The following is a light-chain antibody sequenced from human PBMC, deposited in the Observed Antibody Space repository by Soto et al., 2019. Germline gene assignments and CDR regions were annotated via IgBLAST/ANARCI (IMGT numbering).Light chain of an antibody. V-gene: IGLV2-14*01. Sequence: QSLLPQPASLSGSPGQSITISCPGNSSDVGGYNYVSWYQQHPGKAPKLMIYDVSNRPSGVSSRFSGSKSGNTASLTISGLQAEDEADYYRSSYTSSSTRVFGTGTRSPS. CDR1: SSDVGGYNY. CDR2: DVS. CDR3: SSYTSSSTRV. J-gene: IGLJ1*01.